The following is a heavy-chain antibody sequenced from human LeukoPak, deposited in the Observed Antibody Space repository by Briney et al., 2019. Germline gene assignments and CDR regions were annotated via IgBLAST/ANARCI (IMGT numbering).Heavy chain of an antibody. CDR3: ARWVYYDSSGYYFWNY. J-gene: IGHJ4*02. Sequence: PSETLSLTCTVSGGSISSYYWGWIRQPAGKGLEWIGRIYTSGSTNYNPSLKSRVTISVDTSRNQFSLKLSSVTAADTAVYYCARWVYYDSSGYYFWNYWGQGTLVTVSS. V-gene: IGHV4-4*07. CDR1: GGSISSYY. CDR2: IYTSGST. D-gene: IGHD3-22*01.